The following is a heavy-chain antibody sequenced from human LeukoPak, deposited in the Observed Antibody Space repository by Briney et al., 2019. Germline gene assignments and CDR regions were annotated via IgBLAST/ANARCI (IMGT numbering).Heavy chain of an antibody. D-gene: IGHD5-18*01. J-gene: IGHJ6*02. CDR3: ARVDTAMYSAYYYYGMDV. CDR2: IIPILGIA. Sequence: SVKVSCKASGYTFTSYGISWVRQAPGQGLEWMGRIIPILGIANYAQKFQGRVTITADKSTSTAYMELSSLRSEDTAVYYCARVDTAMYSAYYYYGMDVWGQGTTVTVSS. V-gene: IGHV1-69*04. CDR1: GYTFTSYG.